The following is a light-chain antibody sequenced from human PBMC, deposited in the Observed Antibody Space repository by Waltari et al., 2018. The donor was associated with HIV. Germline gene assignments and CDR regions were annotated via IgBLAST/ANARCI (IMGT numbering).Light chain of an antibody. V-gene: IGKV4-1*01. CDR2: WAS. CDR3: QQCYTTPRT. J-gene: IGKJ1*01. CDR1: QSVLYSSNNKNY. Sequence: DIVMTQSPDSLAVSLGERATINCKSSQSVLYSSNNKNYLAWYQQKPGQPPKLIIYWASTRESGVPDRFSGSGSGTDFTLTISSLQAEDVAVYYCQQCYTTPRTFGQGTKVEI.